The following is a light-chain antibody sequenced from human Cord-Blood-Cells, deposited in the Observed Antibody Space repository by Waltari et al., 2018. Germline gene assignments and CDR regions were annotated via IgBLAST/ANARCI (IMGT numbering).Light chain of an antibody. CDR3: QSYDSSLSGSV. CDR1: SSNTGAGYD. CDR2: GNS. V-gene: IGLV1-40*01. J-gene: IGLJ2*01. Sequence: QSVLTQPPSVSGAPGQSVTISCTGSSSNTGAGYDLHWYQQLPGTAPKLLIYGNSNRPSGVPDRFSGSKSGTSASLAITGLQAEDEADYYCQSYDSSLSGSVFGGGTKLTVL.